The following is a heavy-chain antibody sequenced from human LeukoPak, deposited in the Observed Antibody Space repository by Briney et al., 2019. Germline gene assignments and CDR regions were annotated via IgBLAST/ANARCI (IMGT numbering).Heavy chain of an antibody. CDR2: ISAYNGNT. V-gene: IGHV1-18*01. CDR1: GYTFTSYG. CDR3: AIIPGYYDSSEVKNDY. Sequence: ASVKVSCKASGYTFTSYGISWVRQAPGQGLEWMGWISAYNGNTNYAQKLQGRVTMTTDTSTSTAYMELGSLRSDDTAVYYCAIIPGYYDSSEVKNDYWGQGTLVTVSS. J-gene: IGHJ4*02. D-gene: IGHD3-22*01.